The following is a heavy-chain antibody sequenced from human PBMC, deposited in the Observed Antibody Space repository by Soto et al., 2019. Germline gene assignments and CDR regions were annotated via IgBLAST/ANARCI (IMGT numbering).Heavy chain of an antibody. CDR2: IYYSGST. CDR1: GGSISSSSYY. J-gene: IGHJ6*02. V-gene: IGHV4-39*01. Sequence: SETLSLTCTVSGGSISSSSYYWGWIRQPPGKGLEWIGSIYYSGSTYYNPSLKSRVTISVDTSKNQFSLKLSSVTAADTAVYYCASVTIFGVVIGPDYYYGMDVWGQGTTVT. D-gene: IGHD3-3*01. CDR3: ASVTIFGVVIGPDYYYGMDV.